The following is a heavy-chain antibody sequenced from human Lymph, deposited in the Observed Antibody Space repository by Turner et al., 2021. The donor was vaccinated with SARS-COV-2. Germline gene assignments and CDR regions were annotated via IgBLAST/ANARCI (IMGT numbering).Heavy chain of an antibody. J-gene: IGHJ4*02. D-gene: IGHD6-25*01. CDR2: ISYDGSNK. CDR1: GFTFSSYA. CDR3: ARDVGAALDY. Sequence: VQLVRSGGGAGQSRRPLTLSCAASGFTFSSYAMHWVRQAPGKGLEWVAIISYDGSNKYYADSVKGRFTISRDNSKNTLYLQMNSVRAEDTAVYYCARDVGAALDYWGQGTLVTVSS. V-gene: IGHV3-30-3*01.